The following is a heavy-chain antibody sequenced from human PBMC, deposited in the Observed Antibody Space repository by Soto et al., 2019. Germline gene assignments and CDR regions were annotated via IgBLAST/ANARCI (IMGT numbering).Heavy chain of an antibody. CDR3: VREPWGFSGSWYDY. Sequence: GGSLRLSCAASKFSFNNYWMHWIRQVPGKGPVWVSRNHDGTKTEYADSVKGRFTISRDNTKNTLFLQMSSLRVDDTAIYYCVREPWGFSGSWYDYWGQGTLVTVSS. CDR2: NHDGTKT. CDR1: KFSFNNYW. V-gene: IGHV3-74*03. J-gene: IGHJ4*02. D-gene: IGHD5-12*01.